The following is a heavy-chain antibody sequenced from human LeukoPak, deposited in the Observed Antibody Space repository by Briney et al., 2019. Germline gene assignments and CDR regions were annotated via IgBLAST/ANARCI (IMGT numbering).Heavy chain of an antibody. CDR2: TSFDGTNK. D-gene: IGHD3-16*01. CDR1: GFTFSSYG. CDR3: AKDWASYSAFDF. J-gene: IGHJ3*01. Sequence: DPGGSLRLSCAASGFTFSSYGMHWVRQAPGKGLEWVAFTSFDGTNKYYPGTVKGRFTISRDNFKNTLYLEMNVLRVEDTATYYCAKDWASYSAFDFWGHGTMVIVS. V-gene: IGHV3-30*02.